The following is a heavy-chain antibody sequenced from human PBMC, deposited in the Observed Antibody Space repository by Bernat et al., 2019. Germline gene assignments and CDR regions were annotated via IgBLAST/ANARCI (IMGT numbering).Heavy chain of an antibody. CDR3: ARVAPWYFDL. V-gene: IGHV4-61*01. Sequence: QVQLQESGPGLVKPSETLSLTCTVSGGSVSSGSYYWSWIRQPPGKGLEWIGYIYYSGSTNYNPSLKSRVTISVDTSKNQFSLKLSSVTAADTAVYYCARVAPWYFDLWGRGTLVTVSS. CDR2: IYYSGST. CDR1: GGSVSSGSYY. J-gene: IGHJ2*01.